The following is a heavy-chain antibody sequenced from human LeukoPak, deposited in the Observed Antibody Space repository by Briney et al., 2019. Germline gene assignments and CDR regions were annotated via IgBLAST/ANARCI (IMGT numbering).Heavy chain of an antibody. CDR2: INPNSGGT. CDR3: ARDSRNHVKFDP. D-gene: IGHD1-14*01. CDR1: GYTFTGYY. Sequence: ASVKVSCKASGYTFTGYYMHWVRQAPGQGLEWTGWINPNSGGTNYAQKFQGRVTMTRDTSISTAYMELSRLRSDDTAVYYCARDSRNHVKFDPWGQGTLVTVSS. J-gene: IGHJ5*02. V-gene: IGHV1-2*02.